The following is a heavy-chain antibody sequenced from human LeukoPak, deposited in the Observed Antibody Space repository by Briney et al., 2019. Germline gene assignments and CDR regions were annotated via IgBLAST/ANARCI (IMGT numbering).Heavy chain of an antibody. D-gene: IGHD6-13*01. V-gene: IGHV3-30*19. Sequence: GGSLRLSCAASGSTFSIYGMHWGRQAPGKGLEWVAGISSVGINKYYADSVKGRFTSSRDNSKNTLYLQMNSPRAEDTAVYYCARDNSHSSIYSTRGNAFDIWGQGTMVTVSS. CDR3: ARDNSHSSIYSTRGNAFDI. CDR1: GSTFSIYG. CDR2: ISSVGINK. J-gene: IGHJ3*02.